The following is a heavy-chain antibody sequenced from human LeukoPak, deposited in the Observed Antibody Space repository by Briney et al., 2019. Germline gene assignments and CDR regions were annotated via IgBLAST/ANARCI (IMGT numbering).Heavy chain of an antibody. V-gene: IGHV3-20*04. J-gene: IGHJ6*03. CDR2: INWNGGST. CDR1: GFTFDDYG. CDR3: ARMGGSSSYYYYMDV. Sequence: PGGSLRLSCAASGFTFDDYGMSWVPQAPGKGLEWVSGINWNGGSTGYADSVKGRFTISRDNAKNSLYLQMNSLRAEDTALYYCARMGGSSSYYYYMDVWGKGTTVTVSS. D-gene: IGHD6-6*01.